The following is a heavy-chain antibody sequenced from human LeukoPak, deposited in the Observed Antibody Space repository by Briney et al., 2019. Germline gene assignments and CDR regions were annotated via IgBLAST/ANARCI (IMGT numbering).Heavy chain of an antibody. CDR2: ISWNSGSM. J-gene: IGHJ1*01. CDR3: AKAKAVAGTGDFQH. D-gene: IGHD6-19*01. V-gene: IGHV3-9*01. Sequence: GGSLRLSCAASGFTFDDYAMHWVRQAPGKGLEWVSGISWNSGSMGYADSVKGRFTISRDNAKNSLYLQMNSLRAEDTALYYCAKAKAVAGTGDFQHWGQGTLVTVSS. CDR1: GFTFDDYA.